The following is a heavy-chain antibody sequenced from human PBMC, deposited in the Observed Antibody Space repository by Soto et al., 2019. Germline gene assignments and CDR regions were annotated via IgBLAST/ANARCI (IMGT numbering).Heavy chain of an antibody. Sequence: SEPLSLTCDVYGGSFSGYYWSWIRQPQGKGLEWIGEINHSGSTNYNPSPKSRVTISVDTSKNQFSLKLSSVTAADTAVYYCARGGRGTMIVVVIGPHYYFDYWGQGTLVTVSS. CDR2: INHSGST. V-gene: IGHV4-34*01. J-gene: IGHJ4*02. CDR1: GGSFSGYY. D-gene: IGHD3-22*01. CDR3: ARGGRGTMIVVVIGPHYYFDY.